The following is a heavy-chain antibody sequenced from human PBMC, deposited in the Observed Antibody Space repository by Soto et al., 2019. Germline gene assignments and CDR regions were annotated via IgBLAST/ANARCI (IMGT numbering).Heavy chain of an antibody. CDR3: ARDPRGYSGYHHFYFDY. V-gene: IGHV1-2*02. D-gene: IGHD5-12*01. Sequence: ASVKASCKASGYTFTGYYMHWVRQAPGQGLEWMGWINPNSGGTNYAQKFQGRVTMTRDTSISTAYMELSRLRSDDTAVYYCARDPRGYSGYHHFYFDYCGQGTGVTVSS. CDR2: INPNSGGT. J-gene: IGHJ4*02. CDR1: GYTFTGYY.